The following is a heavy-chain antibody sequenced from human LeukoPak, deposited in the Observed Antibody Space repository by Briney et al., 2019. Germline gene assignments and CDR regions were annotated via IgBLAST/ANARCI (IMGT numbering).Heavy chain of an antibody. CDR3: ASAYSGIPDDY. V-gene: IGHV3-7*01. D-gene: IGHD5-12*01. J-gene: IGHJ4*02. Sequence: GGSLRLSCAASGFTFSSYWMSWVRQAPGKGLEWVATIKQDGSEMYYVDSVKGRFTISRDNAKNTLYLQMNSLRAEDTAVYYCASAYSGIPDDYWGQGTLVTVSS. CDR1: GFTFSSYW. CDR2: IKQDGSEM.